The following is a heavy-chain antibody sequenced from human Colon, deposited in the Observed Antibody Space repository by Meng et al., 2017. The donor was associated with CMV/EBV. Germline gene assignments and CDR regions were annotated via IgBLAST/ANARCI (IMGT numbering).Heavy chain of an antibody. V-gene: IGHV4-34*01. J-gene: IGHJ4*02. CDR1: AGSLSGYY. CDR2: IHHSGST. D-gene: IGHD5-24*01. Sequence: QVLLPPWGAGLLRPLEPPSLPCTVHAGSLSGYYWTWIRQSSGKGLEWIGEIHHSGSTFYNPSLNNRVSISVDTSKNQFSLNLRSVTAADTAVYYCSRGADPYKSGIYWGQGALVTVSS. CDR3: SRGADPYKSGIY.